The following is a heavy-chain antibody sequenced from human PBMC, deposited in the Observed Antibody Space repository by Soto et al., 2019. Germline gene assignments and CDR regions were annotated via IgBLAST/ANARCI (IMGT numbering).Heavy chain of an antibody. CDR1: GFTFSSYS. CDR3: ARPAGLVTTNFDY. J-gene: IGHJ4*02. D-gene: IGHD4-4*01. Sequence: EVQLVESGGGLVKPGGSLRLSCAASGFTFSSYSMNWVSQAPGKGLEWVSSISSSSSYIYYADSVKGRFTISRDNAKNSLYLQMNSLRAEDTAVYYCARPAGLVTTNFDYWGQGTLVTVSS. CDR2: ISSSSSYI. V-gene: IGHV3-21*01.